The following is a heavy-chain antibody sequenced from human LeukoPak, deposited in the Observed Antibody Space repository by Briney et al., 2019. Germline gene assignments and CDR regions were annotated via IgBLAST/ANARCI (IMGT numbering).Heavy chain of an antibody. CDR2: INHSGST. CDR3: ARSLGYSGYDKDDY. CDR1: GGSFSGYY. J-gene: IGHJ4*02. Sequence: SETLSLTCAVYGGSFSGYYWSWIRQPPGKGLEWIGEINHSGSTNYNPSLKSRVTISVDTSKNQFSLKLSSVTAADTAVYHCARSLGYSGYDKDDYWGQGTLVTVSS. D-gene: IGHD5-12*01. V-gene: IGHV4-34*01.